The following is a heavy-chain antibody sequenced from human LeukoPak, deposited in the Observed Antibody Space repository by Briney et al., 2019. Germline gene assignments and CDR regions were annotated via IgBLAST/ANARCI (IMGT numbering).Heavy chain of an antibody. J-gene: IGHJ5*02. D-gene: IGHD3-10*01. CDR2: IYTSGST. Sequence: PSETLSLTCTVSGGSISSYYWSWIRQPAGKGLEWIGRIYTSGSTNYNPSLKSRVTMSVDTSKNQFSLKLSSVTAADTAVYYCARDGLLWFGELFLGWFDPWGQGTLVTVSS. V-gene: IGHV4-4*07. CDR1: GGSISSYY. CDR3: ARDGLLWFGELFLGWFDP.